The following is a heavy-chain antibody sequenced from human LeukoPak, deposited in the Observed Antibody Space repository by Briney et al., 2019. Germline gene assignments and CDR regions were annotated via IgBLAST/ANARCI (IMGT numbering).Heavy chain of an antibody. CDR1: GYTFTGYY. Sequence: ASVKVSCKASGYTFTGYYMHWVRQAPGQGLEWMGWISPNSGGTNYAQKFQGRVTMTRDTSISTAYIELSRLRSDDTAVYYCAREGGGGDFNGFDPWGQGTLVTVSS. CDR3: AREGGGGDFNGFDP. J-gene: IGHJ5*02. CDR2: ISPNSGGT. D-gene: IGHD2-21*02. V-gene: IGHV1-2*02.